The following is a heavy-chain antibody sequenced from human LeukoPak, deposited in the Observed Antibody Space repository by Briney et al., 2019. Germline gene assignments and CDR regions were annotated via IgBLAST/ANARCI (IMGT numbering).Heavy chain of an antibody. V-gene: IGHV1-8*01. J-gene: IGHJ4*02. CDR2: MNPHRGNT. Sequence: GASVKLSYNGSGYTFSSYDINSVRHAPGQALELRGWMNPHRGNTGYAQKFSGRVTLSSNTSISTAYMELSRLRAEDRAVYYCARDRNTHFDYWGQGTLVTVS. CDR1: GYTFSSYD. CDR3: ARDRNTHFDY. D-gene: IGHD2-2*02.